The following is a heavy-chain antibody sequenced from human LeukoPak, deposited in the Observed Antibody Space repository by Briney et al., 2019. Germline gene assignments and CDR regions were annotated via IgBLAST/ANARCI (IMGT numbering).Heavy chain of an antibody. V-gene: IGHV4-34*01. Sequence: SETLSLTCAVYGGSFSGYYWSWIRQPPGKGLEWIGEINHSGSTNYNPSLKSRVTISVDTSKNQFSLKLSSVTAADTAVYYCARAFRPRITMVRGVKYYFDYWGQGTPVTVSS. D-gene: IGHD3-10*01. CDR2: INHSGST. J-gene: IGHJ4*02. CDR3: ARAFRPRITMVRGVKYYFDY. CDR1: GGSFSGYY.